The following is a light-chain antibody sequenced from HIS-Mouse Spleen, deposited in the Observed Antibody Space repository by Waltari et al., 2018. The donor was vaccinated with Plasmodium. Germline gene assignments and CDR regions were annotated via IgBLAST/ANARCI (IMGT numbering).Light chain of an antibody. CDR1: SRDVGGYNY. V-gene: IGLV2-11*01. CDR3: CSYAGSYTYV. J-gene: IGLJ1*01. CDR2: DVS. Sequence: QSALTQPRSVSGSPGPSVTIPCPGTSRDVGGYNYLSWYQQHPGKAPKLMIYDVSKRPSGVPDRFSGSKSGNTASLTISGLQAEDEADYYCCSYAGSYTYVFGTGTKVTVL.